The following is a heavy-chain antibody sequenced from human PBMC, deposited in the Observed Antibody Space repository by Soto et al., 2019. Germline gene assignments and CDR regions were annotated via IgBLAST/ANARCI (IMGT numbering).Heavy chain of an antibody. J-gene: IGHJ6*03. CDR3: ARDRDYGQDYYYYYMDV. V-gene: IGHV1-2*04. D-gene: IGHD4-17*01. CDR1: GYTFTGYY. CDR2: INPNSGGT. Sequence: ASVKVSCKASGYTFTGYYMHWVRQAPGQGLEWMGWINPNSGGTNYAQKFQGWVTMTRDTSISTAYMELSRLRSDDTAVYYCARDRDYGQDYYYYYMDVWGKGTTVTAP.